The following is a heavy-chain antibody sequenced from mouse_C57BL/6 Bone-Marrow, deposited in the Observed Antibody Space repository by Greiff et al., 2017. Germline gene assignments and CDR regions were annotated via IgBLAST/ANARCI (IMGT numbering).Heavy chain of an antibody. V-gene: IGHV1-54*02. Sequence: VQLQQSGAELVRPGTSVKVSCKASGYAFTNYLIEWVKQRPGQGLEWIGVINPGSGGTNYNEKFKGKATFTADTSSNTAYMQLSSLTTEDSAIYYCARWGYAMDYWGQGTSVTVSS. J-gene: IGHJ4*01. CDR3: ARWGYAMDY. CDR1: GYAFTNYL. CDR2: INPGSGGT.